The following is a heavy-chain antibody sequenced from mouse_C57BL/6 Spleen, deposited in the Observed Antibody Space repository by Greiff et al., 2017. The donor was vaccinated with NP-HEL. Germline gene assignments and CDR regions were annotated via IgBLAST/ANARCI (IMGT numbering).Heavy chain of an antibody. CDR2: IYPGSGST. V-gene: IGHV1-55*01. J-gene: IGHJ2*01. Sequence: VQLQQPGAELVKPGASVKMSCKASGYTFTSYWITWVKQRPGQGLEWIGDIYPGSGSTNYNEKFKSKATLTVDTSSSTAYMQLSSLTSEDSAVYYCARQIYYYGSSYRVYYFDYWAQGTTLTVSS. CDR1: GYTFTSYW. D-gene: IGHD1-1*01. CDR3: ARQIYYYGSSYRVYYFDY.